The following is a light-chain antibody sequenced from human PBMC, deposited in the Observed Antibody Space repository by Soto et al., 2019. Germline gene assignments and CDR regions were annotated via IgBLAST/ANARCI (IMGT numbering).Light chain of an antibody. CDR1: QSVAYN. CDR3: QQYNDWPPYT. CDR2: GAS. Sequence: EILMTQYPVTLSVSPGESATLSCRASQSVAYNLALYQQKPGQAPRLLIYGASTRATDIPARFSGSGFGTEFTLTINSLQSEDFAVYYCQQYNDWPPYTFGQGTKLHIK. J-gene: IGKJ2*01. V-gene: IGKV3-15*01.